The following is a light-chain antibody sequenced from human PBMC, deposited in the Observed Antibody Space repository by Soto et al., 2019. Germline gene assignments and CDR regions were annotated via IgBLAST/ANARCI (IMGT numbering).Light chain of an antibody. CDR1: SSNIGAGYD. J-gene: IGLJ2*01. Sequence: QSVLTQPPSVSGAPGQRVTISCTRSSSNIGAGYDVHWYQQLPGTAPKLLLYGNSNRPSGVPDRFSGSKSGTSASLAITGLQAEDEADYYCQSYDSSLSAVVFGGGTKVTVL. CDR2: GNS. CDR3: QSYDSSLSAVV. V-gene: IGLV1-40*01.